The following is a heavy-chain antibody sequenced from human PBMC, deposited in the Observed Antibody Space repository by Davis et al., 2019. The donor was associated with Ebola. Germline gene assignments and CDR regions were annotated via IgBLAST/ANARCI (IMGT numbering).Heavy chain of an antibody. J-gene: IGHJ6*02. D-gene: IGHD3-3*01. CDR3: AKDSPTIFGVVTSYGMDV. CDR1: GFTFSSYW. CDR2: SSGSGVST. Sequence: PGGSLRLSCAASGFTFSSYWMHWVRQAPGKGLVWVSASSGSGVSTYYADSVKGRFTISRDNSKNTLYLQMDSLRAEDTAVYYCAKDSPTIFGVVTSYGMDVWGQGTTVTVSS. V-gene: IGHV3-23*01.